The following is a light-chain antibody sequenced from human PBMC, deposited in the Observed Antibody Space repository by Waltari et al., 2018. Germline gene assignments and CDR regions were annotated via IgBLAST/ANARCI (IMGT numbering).Light chain of an antibody. CDR3: AAWDDTLSAVL. CDR2: RNN. Sequence: QSVLTQPPSAAGTPGQRVTISCSGSRSNMVINYVYWYQHLPGTTPKLLIYRNNQLPSGVPDRFSGSKSGTSASLAISGLRSEDEADYYCAAWDDTLSAVLFGGGTNLTVL. V-gene: IGLV1-47*01. J-gene: IGLJ3*02. CDR1: RSNMVINY.